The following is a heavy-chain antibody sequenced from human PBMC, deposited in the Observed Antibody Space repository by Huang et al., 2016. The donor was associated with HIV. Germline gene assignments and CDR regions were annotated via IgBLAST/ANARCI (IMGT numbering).Heavy chain of an antibody. Sequence: QVQLVESGGGVVQPGRSLRLSCAASGFTFSSYAMHWVRQAPGKGLEGVTIIAYDGSNKYYADSVKGRFTSSRDNSKNTLYLQMNSLRAEDTAVYYCAREGPKGTTMVWGQGTLVTVSS. CDR1: GFTFSSYA. CDR3: AREGPKGTTMV. D-gene: IGHD5-18*01. V-gene: IGHV3-30-3*01. J-gene: IGHJ4*02. CDR2: IAYDGSNK.